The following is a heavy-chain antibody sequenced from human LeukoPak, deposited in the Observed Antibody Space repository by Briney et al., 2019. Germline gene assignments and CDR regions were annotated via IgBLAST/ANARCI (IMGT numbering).Heavy chain of an antibody. Sequence: SETLSLTCTVSGDSISSSDRYWAWIRQPPGKGLEWIGSLYYGGNTYYNPSLNGRHTIYVDTSKNQLSLTLRSVTAADAALYFCARRAKSRAFDIWGQGTMVTVSS. CDR2: LYYGGNT. J-gene: IGHJ3*02. D-gene: IGHD3-10*01. CDR3: ARRAKSRAFDI. CDR1: GDSISSSDRY. V-gene: IGHV4-39*01.